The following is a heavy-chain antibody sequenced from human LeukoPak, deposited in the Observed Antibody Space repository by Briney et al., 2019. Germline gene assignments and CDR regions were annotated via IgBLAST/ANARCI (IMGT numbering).Heavy chain of an antibody. CDR2: TRNKANSYTT. J-gene: IGHJ4*02. Sequence: TRGSLRLSCAASGFTFSDHCMDWVRRAPGKGLEWVGRTRNKANSYTTEYAASVKGRFTISRDDSKNSLYLQMNSLKTEDTAVYYCARVFGHSYGYFDYWGQGTLVTASA. CDR3: ARVFGHSYGYFDY. CDR1: GFTFSDHC. V-gene: IGHV3-72*01. D-gene: IGHD5-18*01.